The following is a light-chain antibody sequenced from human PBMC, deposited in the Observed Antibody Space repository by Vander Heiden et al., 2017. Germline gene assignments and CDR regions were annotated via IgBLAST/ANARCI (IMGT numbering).Light chain of an antibody. V-gene: IGKV1-39*01. Sequence: DIEMTQSPSSLSASVGDRVTITCRANQNINRYLNWYQQKPGKAPKLLIYAASSLQSGVPSRFSGSGSGTDFALTINSLQSEDFATYYCQQSDSTPPTFGGGTKVEIK. CDR1: QNINRY. CDR2: AAS. CDR3: QQSDSTPPT. J-gene: IGKJ4*01.